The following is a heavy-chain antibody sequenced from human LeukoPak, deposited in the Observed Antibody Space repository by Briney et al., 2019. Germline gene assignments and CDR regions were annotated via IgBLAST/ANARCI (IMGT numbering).Heavy chain of an antibody. Sequence: PGGSLRLSCAASGFTFDDYAMHWVRHAPGKGLEWVSGISWNSGSIGYADSVKGRFTISRDNAKNSLYLQMNSLRAEDTALYYCAKDIRGYSSGCHDYWGQGTLVTVSS. J-gene: IGHJ4*02. CDR3: AKDIRGYSSGCHDY. V-gene: IGHV3-9*01. CDR2: ISWNSGSI. D-gene: IGHD6-19*01. CDR1: GFTFDDYA.